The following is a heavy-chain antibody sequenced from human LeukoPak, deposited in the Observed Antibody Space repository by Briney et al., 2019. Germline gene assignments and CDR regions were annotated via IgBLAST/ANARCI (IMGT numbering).Heavy chain of an antibody. CDR1: GGSFSGYY. CDR2: INHSGST. V-gene: IGHV4-34*01. J-gene: IGHJ4*02. D-gene: IGHD3-10*01. CDR3: ARAIYYGSGSYYNDYFDY. Sequence: SETLSLTCAVYGGSFSGYYWSWVRQPPGKGLEWIGEINHSGSTNYNPSRKSRVTISVDTCKNQFSRKLSSVTAADTAVYYCARAIYYGSGSYYNDYFDYWGQGTLVTVSS.